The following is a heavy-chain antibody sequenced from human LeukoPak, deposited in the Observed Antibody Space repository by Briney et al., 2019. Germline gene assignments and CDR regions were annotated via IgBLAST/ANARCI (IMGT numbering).Heavy chain of an antibody. Sequence: GGSLRLSCAASVLTFSNYAMSWVRQAPGKGLEWVSAISGNGGSTYYADSVKGRFTISRDNSKNTLYLQMNSLRAEDTAVYYCARAYYYGSGSYYNLPYYGMDVWGQGTTVTVSS. D-gene: IGHD3-10*01. CDR1: VLTFSNYA. J-gene: IGHJ6*02. V-gene: IGHV3-23*01. CDR3: ARAYYYGSGSYYNLPYYGMDV. CDR2: ISGNGGST.